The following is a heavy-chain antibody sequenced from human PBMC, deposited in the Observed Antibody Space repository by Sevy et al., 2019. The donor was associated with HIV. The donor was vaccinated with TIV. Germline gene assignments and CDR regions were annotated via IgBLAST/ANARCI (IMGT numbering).Heavy chain of an antibody. Sequence: GGSLRLSCAASGFAFSSYTMNWVRQAPGKGLEWVSSISSSSDYIYYADSVRGRFTISRDNAKKSLYLQMNSLRAEDTAVYYCARDGLGSGTSQNWFDPWGQGTLVTVSS. J-gene: IGHJ5*02. D-gene: IGHD3-10*01. V-gene: IGHV3-21*01. CDR1: GFAFSSYT. CDR3: ARDGLGSGTSQNWFDP. CDR2: ISSSSDYI.